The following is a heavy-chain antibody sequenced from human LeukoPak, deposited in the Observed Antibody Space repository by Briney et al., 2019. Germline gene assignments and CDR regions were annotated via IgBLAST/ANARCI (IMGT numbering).Heavy chain of an antibody. CDR3: ARVGRYSRTLVS. Sequence: SETLSLTCAVSGYSISSGFYWSWIRQPPGKGLEWIGYIYYSGSTNYNPSLKSRVTISVDTSKNQFSLKLSSVTAADTAVYYCARVGRYSRTLVSWGQGTLVTVSS. D-gene: IGHD1-26*01. CDR2: IYYSGST. J-gene: IGHJ5*02. V-gene: IGHV4-61*01. CDR1: GYSISSGFY.